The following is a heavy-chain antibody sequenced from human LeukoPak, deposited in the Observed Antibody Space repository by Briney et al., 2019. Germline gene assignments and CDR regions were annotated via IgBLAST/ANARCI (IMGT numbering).Heavy chain of an antibody. Sequence: GGSLRLSCAASGFIFTNYWMSWVRQAPGKGLEWVATIKEDGSDKHYVDSVKGRFTISRDNAKSSLYLLMNTLRADDTAVYYCATWGSIFGVTFFDYWGQGSLVTVSS. D-gene: IGHD3-3*01. CDR1: GFIFTNYW. CDR2: IKEDGSDK. J-gene: IGHJ4*02. CDR3: ATWGSIFGVTFFDY. V-gene: IGHV3-7*01.